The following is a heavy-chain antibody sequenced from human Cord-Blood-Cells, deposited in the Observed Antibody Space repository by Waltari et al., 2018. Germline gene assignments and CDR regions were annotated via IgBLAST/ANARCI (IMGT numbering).Heavy chain of an antibody. J-gene: IGHJ3*02. V-gene: IGHV3-7*01. CDR2: IKQEGREK. CDR3: ARDRAGGPTDAFDI. Sequence: EVQLVESRGGLVQPGGSLRLSCAASGFTFSTYWMSWVRQAPGKGLERVANIKQEGREKYYVDSVKGRFTISRDNAKNSLYLQMNSLRAEDTAVYYCARDRAGGPTDAFDIWGQGTMVTVSS. CDR1: GFTFSTYW. D-gene: IGHD2-15*01.